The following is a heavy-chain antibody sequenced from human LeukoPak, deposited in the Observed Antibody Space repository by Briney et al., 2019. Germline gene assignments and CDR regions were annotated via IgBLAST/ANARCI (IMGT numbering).Heavy chain of an antibody. CDR3: ARRNAFEI. V-gene: IGHV3-11*03. CDR1: GFTFSDYY. CDR2: ISSSSDYT. J-gene: IGHJ3*02. Sequence: GGSLRLSCAASGFTFSDYYMNWIRQAPGKGLEWVAYISSSSDYTNYADSVKGRFTVSRDNAKNSLYLQMNSRRAEDTAVYYCARRNAFEIWGQGTMVTVSS.